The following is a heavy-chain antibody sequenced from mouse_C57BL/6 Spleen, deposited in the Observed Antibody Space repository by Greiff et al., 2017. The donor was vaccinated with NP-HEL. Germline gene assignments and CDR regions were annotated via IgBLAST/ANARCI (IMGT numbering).Heavy chain of an antibody. V-gene: IGHV7-3*01. CDR2: IRNKANGYTT. D-gene: IGHD1-1*01. J-gene: IGHJ2*01. Sequence: DVHLVESGGGLVQPGGSLSLSCAASGSTFTDYYMSWVRQPPGKALEWLGFIRNKANGYTTEYSASVKGRFTISRDNSQSILYLQMNALRAEDSATYYCARSSYYYGSPYYFDYWGQGTTLTVSS. CDR3: ARSSYYYGSPYYFDY. CDR1: GSTFTDYY.